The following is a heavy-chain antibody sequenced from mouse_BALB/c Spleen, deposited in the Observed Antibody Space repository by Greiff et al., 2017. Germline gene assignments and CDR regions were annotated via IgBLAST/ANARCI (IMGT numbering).Heavy chain of an antibody. J-gene: IGHJ4*01. CDR1: GFTFSSFG. CDR2: ISSGSSTI. CDR3: ASYYGCGGYYAMDY. Sequence: EVQLVESGGGLVQPGGSRKLSCAASGFTFSSFGMHWVRQAPEKGLEWVAYISSGSSTIYYADTVKGRFTISRDNSKNTLFLQMTSLRSEDTAMYYCASYYGCGGYYAMDYWGQGTSVTVSS. V-gene: IGHV5-17*02. D-gene: IGHD1-1*01.